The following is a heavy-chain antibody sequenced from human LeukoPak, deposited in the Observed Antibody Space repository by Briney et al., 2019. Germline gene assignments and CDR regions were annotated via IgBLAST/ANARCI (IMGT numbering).Heavy chain of an antibody. V-gene: IGHV1-18*01. CDR2: ISAYNGNT. CDR1: GYTFTNYG. D-gene: IGHD6-13*01. CDR3: ARDQSLVAYSSTWFDY. Sequence: GASVKVSCKASGYTFTNYGISWVRQAPGQGHEWMGWISAYNGNTDYAQNLQGRVTMTTDTLTSTAYMELRSLRSDDTAVYYCARDQSLVAYSSTWFDYWGQGTPVTVSS. J-gene: IGHJ4*02.